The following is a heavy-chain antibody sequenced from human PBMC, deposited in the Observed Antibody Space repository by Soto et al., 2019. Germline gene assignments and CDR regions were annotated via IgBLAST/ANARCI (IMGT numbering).Heavy chain of an antibody. J-gene: IGHJ5*02. CDR2: IYYSGRT. CDR1: GVSITNYY. D-gene: IGHD2-2*01. Sequence: SETLSLSCTVSGVSITNYYWSWIRQPPGKGLEWIGYIYYSGRTSYNPSLKSRVTISVDTSNNQFSLKLNSVTAADTAIYYCVRSGCSSTACHTDWFDPWGPGTLVTVSS. CDR3: VRSGCSSTACHTDWFDP. V-gene: IGHV4-59*12.